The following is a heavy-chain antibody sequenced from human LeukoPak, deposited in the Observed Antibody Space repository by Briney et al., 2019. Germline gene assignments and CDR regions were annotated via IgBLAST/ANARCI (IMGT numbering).Heavy chain of an antibody. CDR2: IHSGGNT. V-gene: IGHV3-53*01. Sequence: GGSLRLSCAASGFTVSSSYMSWVRQAPGKGLEWVSVIHSGGNTYYADSVKGRFTISRDNSKDTLYLQMNSLRAEDTAVYYCTRDLNSGGSCWGQGTLVTVSS. CDR1: GFTVSSSY. CDR3: TRDLNSGGSC. D-gene: IGHD2-15*01. J-gene: IGHJ4*02.